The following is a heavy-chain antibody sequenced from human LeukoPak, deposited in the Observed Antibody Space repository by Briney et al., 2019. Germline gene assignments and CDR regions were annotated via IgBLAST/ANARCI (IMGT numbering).Heavy chain of an antibody. D-gene: IGHD3-10*01. CDR1: GGSFSGYY. CDR3: ASYYASGVSAYNYYGMDV. J-gene: IGHJ6*04. V-gene: IGHV4-34*01. CDR2: INHSGST. Sequence: SETLSLTCAVYGGSFSGYYWSWIRQPPGKGLEWIGEINHSGSTNYNPSLKSRVTISVDTSKNQISLRLTSVTAADTAVYYCASYYASGVSAYNYYGMDVWGKGTTVTVSS.